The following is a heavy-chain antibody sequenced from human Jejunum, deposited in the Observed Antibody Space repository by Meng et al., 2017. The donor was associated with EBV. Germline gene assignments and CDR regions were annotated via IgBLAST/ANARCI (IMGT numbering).Heavy chain of an antibody. CDR3: ARKAVPGTFARPKFDY. V-gene: IGHV4-34*12. Sequence: QEQLRQWGAGLLKPSETLSLTCAVYGGSFNYYYWTWIRQPPGKGLEWIGEIIHSGSTNYDPSLKSRVTISVDRSKNQFSLKLTSVTAADTAVYYCARKAVPGTFARPKFDYWGQGTLVTVSS. CDR1: GGSFNYYY. J-gene: IGHJ4*02. CDR2: IIHSGST. D-gene: IGHD6-19*01.